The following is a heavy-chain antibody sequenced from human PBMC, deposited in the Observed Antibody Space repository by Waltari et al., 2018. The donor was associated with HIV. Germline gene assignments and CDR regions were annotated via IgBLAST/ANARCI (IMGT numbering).Heavy chain of an antibody. V-gene: IGHV3-7*01. CDR3: ARDPEGYTLGGGDFDY. CDR2: IKEDGSEK. Sequence: EVQLVESGGGLVQPGGSRGVSGAAPGLPFRNSAITWVRQAPGKGLEWVANIKEDGSEKYYVDSVKGRFTISRDNAKKSLYLQMNSLRVEDTAVYYCARDPEGYTLGGGDFDYWGQGTLVTVSS. CDR1: GLPFRNSA. D-gene: IGHD5-12*01. J-gene: IGHJ4*02.